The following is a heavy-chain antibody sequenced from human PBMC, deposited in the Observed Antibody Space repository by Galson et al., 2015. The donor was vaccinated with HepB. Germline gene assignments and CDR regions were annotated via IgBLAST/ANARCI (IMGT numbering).Heavy chain of an antibody. CDR2: IRSKGYGGTT. J-gene: IGHJ4*02. D-gene: IGHD3-16*01. V-gene: IGHV3-49*03. CDR1: GFTFGDYA. Sequence: SLRLSCAASGFTFGDYAMGWFRQAPGKGLEWVGFIRSKGYGGTTEYAASVKGRFIISRDDSKNIAYLQMNSLKIEDTAVYYCTGMGSYDLDEHGYWGQGTLVTVSS. CDR3: TGMGSYDLDEHGY.